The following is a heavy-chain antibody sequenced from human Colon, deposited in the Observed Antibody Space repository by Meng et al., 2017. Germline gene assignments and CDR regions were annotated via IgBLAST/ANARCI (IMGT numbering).Heavy chain of an antibody. CDR1: GGSVSSGSHY. D-gene: IGHD1-1*01. Sequence: QLEEPGPGVLRPSETVSLLCTVSGGSVSSGSHYWSWIRQPPGKGLELIGEVYHRGDTNYNPSLKSRVVISVDRSKNQFSLNLSSVTTADTAVYYCGRDQGRQLITLWGQGTLVTVSS. CDR3: GRDQGRQLITL. V-gene: IGHV4-61*01. CDR2: VYHRGDT. J-gene: IGHJ4*02.